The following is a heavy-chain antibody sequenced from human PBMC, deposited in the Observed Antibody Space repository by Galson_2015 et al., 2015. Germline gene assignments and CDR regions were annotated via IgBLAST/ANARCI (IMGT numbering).Heavy chain of an antibody. D-gene: IGHD5-18*01. V-gene: IGHV1-18*01. CDR3: ARGPPEVDTAMDIDY. CDR2: ISAYNGNT. J-gene: IGHJ4*02. Sequence: SVKVSCKASGYTFTSYGISWVRQAPGQGLEWMGWISAYNGNTNYAQKLQGRVTMTTDTSTSTAYMELRSLRSDDTAVYYCARGPPEVDTAMDIDYWGQGTLVTVSS. CDR1: GYTFTSYG.